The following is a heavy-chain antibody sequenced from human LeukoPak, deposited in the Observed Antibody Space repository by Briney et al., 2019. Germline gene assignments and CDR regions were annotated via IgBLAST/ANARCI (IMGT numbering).Heavy chain of an antibody. Sequence: GGSLRLSCAASGFTFSSYAMHWVRQAPGKGLEWVAVISYDGSHKYYADSVKGRFTISRDNSKNTLYLQMNSLRAEDTAVYYCAREKALVLSGFDYWGQGTLVTVSS. CDR3: AREKALVLSGFDY. V-gene: IGHV3-30*04. CDR2: ISYDGSHK. J-gene: IGHJ4*02. D-gene: IGHD3-10*01. CDR1: GFTFSSYA.